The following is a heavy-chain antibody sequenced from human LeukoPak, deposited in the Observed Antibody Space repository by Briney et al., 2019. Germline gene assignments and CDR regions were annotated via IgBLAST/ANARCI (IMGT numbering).Heavy chain of an antibody. Sequence: SETLSLTCTVSGGSMSSYYWSWTRQPPGKGLGWIGYISYSGSTNYNPSLKSRVTISVDTSKNHFSLKLSSVTAADTAVYYCARDRRYYDTSGTVYYDAMDVWGQGTTVTVSS. J-gene: IGHJ6*02. V-gene: IGHV4-59*01. D-gene: IGHD3-22*01. CDR3: ARDRRYYDTSGTVYYDAMDV. CDR1: GGSMSSYY. CDR2: ISYSGST.